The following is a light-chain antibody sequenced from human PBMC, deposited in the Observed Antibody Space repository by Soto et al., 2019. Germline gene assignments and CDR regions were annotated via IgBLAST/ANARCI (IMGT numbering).Light chain of an antibody. J-gene: IGLJ1*01. CDR2: EVN. V-gene: IGLV2-14*01. Sequence: QSALTQPASVSGSPGQSITISCTGTSSDVGGFNYVSWYQQHPGKAPKVMIYEVNNRPSGVSNRFSGSKSGNTASLTISGLQAEDEADYYCNSYTPYSTLVFGTGTKLTVL. CDR1: SSDVGGFNY. CDR3: NSYTPYSTLV.